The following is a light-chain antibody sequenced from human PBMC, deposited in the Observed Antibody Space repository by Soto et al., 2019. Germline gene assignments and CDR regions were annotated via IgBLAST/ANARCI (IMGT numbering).Light chain of an antibody. V-gene: IGLV1-40*01. Sequence: QPVLTQPPSVPGAPGQTVTISCTGSGSNIGAGYGVQWYQQLPGTAPRLLIYGSDDRPSGVPDRFSASVSGNSASLAITGLQTEDEAVYYCQSYDSNLSEVFGPGTKVTVL. CDR2: GSD. CDR3: QSYDSNLSEV. J-gene: IGLJ1*01. CDR1: GSNIGAGYG.